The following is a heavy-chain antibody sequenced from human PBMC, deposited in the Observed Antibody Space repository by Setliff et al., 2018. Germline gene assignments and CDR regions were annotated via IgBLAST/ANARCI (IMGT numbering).Heavy chain of an antibody. Sequence: ASVKVSCKASGYIFTTYGFNWVRQAPGQGLEWMGMISTYTGKTTYAQKFQGRVTMTTDTSTGTGYMELRSLTSADTAVYYCARGSAKMVALPTANYFDPWGQGTPVTVSS. CDR1: GYIFTTYG. CDR2: ISTYTGKT. V-gene: IGHV1-18*01. CDR3: ARGSAKMVALPTANYFDP. J-gene: IGHJ5*02. D-gene: IGHD2-2*01.